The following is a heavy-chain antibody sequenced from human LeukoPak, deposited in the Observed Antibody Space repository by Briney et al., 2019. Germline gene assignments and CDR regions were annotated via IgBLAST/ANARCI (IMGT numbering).Heavy chain of an antibody. CDR1: GFTFSNYS. Sequence: GGSLRLSCAGSGFTFSNYSINWVRQAPGKGLEWVSSINPSSHYIYYADSVRGRFTISRDNARNSLYLQMNSLGDEDTAVYYCARDRHTAMVYYYYYMDVWGTGTTVTVSS. CDR3: ARDRHTAMVYYYYYMDV. J-gene: IGHJ6*03. D-gene: IGHD5-18*01. V-gene: IGHV3-21*04. CDR2: INPSSHYI.